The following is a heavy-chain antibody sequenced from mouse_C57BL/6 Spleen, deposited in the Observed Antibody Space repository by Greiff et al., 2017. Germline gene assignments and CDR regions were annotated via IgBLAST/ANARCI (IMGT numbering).Heavy chain of an antibody. Sequence: QVQLQQSGAELVRPGTSVKVSCKASGYAFTNYLIEWVKQRPGQGLEWIGVINPGSGGTNYNEKFKGKATLTADKASSTAYMQLSSLTSEDSAVYFCARNWDGAMYYWGQGTSVTVSS. D-gene: IGHD4-1*01. CDR2: INPGSGGT. V-gene: IGHV1-54*01. CDR1: GYAFTNYL. J-gene: IGHJ4*01. CDR3: ARNWDGAMYY.